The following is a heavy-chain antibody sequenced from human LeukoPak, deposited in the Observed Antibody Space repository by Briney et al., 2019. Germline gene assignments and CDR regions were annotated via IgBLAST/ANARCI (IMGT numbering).Heavy chain of an antibody. CDR3: ARCNGYNDY. CDR1: GGSISNSSSY. J-gene: IGHJ4*02. Sequence: SETLSLTCTVSGGSISNSSSYWGWIRQPPGKGLEWIGSIYHSGSTYYNPSLKSRVTISVDTSKNQFSLKLSSVTAADTAVYYCARCNGYNDYWGQGTLVIVSS. V-gene: IGHV4-39*07. D-gene: IGHD5-18*01. CDR2: IYHSGST.